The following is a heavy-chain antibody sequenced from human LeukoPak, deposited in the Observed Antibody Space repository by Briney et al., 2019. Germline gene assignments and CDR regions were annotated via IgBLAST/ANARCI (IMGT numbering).Heavy chain of an antibody. CDR1: GYTFTSYD. CDR2: MNPNSGNT. V-gene: IGHV1-8*01. Sequence: ASVKVSCKASGYTFTSYDINWVRQATGQGLEWMGWMNPNSGNTGYAQKFQGRVTMTRDTSISTVYMELSRLRSDDTAVYYCAKTCSSTICPLDYWGQGTLVTVSS. CDR3: AKTCSSTICPLDY. J-gene: IGHJ4*02. D-gene: IGHD2-2*01.